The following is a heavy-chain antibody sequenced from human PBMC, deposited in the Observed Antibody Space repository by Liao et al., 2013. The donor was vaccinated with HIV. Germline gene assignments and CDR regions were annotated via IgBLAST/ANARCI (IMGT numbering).Heavy chain of an antibody. CDR2: IYTSGST. D-gene: IGHD3-22*01. V-gene: IGHV4-4*07. CDR1: GGSISSYY. CDR3: ARGDSASGPYDSSGYYYNWFDP. Sequence: QVQLQESGPGLVKPSETLSLTCTVSGGSISSYYWSWIRQPAGKGLEWIGRIYTSGSTNYNPSLKSRVTISVDTSKNQFSLKLSSVTAADTAVYYCARGDSASGPYDSSGYYYNWFDPLGPGNPGHRLL. J-gene: IGHJ5*02.